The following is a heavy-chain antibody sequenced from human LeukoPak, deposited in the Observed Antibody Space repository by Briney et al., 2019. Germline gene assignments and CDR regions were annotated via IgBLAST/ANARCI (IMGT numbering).Heavy chain of an antibody. CDR2: IYYSGST. Sequence: SETLSLTCTVSGGSIISYYWSWIRQPPGKGLEWIGYIYYSGSTNYNPSLKSRVTISVDTSKNQFSLKLRSVTAADTAVYYCVTGGSPYYYYYYMDVWGKGTTVTVSS. J-gene: IGHJ6*03. V-gene: IGHV4-59*12. CDR1: GGSIISYY. D-gene: IGHD1-1*01. CDR3: VTGGSPYYYYYYMDV.